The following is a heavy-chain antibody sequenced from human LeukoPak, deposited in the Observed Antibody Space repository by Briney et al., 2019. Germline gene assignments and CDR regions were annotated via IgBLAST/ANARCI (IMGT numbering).Heavy chain of an antibody. D-gene: IGHD3-10*01. J-gene: IGHJ4*02. Sequence: GGSLRLSCAASGFDIYNDWMSWVRQAPGRGLEWVGRIKSKSAGGTIDYAAPVNGRFIISRDDSKNTLYLQMNSLKTEDTAMYYCTLIKGWGSGTYYLDYWGQGTLVTVSS. V-gene: IGHV3-15*01. CDR1: GFDIYNDW. CDR3: TLIKGWGSGTYYLDY. CDR2: IKSKSAGGTI.